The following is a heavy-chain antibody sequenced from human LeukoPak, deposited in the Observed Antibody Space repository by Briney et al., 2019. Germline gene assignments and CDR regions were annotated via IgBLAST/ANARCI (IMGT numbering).Heavy chain of an antibody. CDR2: ISYDGSNK. CDR1: GFTFSSYA. D-gene: IGHD1-26*01. Sequence: GRSLRLSCAASGFTFSSYAMHWVRQAPGKGLEWVAVISYDGSNKYYADSVKGRFTISRDNSKNTLYLQMNSLRAEDTAVYYCARSFAGGSEYSGSRARLRKYYFDYWGQGTLVTVSS. V-gene: IGHV3-30-3*01. CDR3: ARSFAGGSEYSGSRARLRKYYFDY. J-gene: IGHJ4*02.